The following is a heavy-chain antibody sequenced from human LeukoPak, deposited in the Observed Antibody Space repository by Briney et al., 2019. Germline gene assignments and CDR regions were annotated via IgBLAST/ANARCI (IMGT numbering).Heavy chain of an antibody. CDR3: ARALIAARPDSLFDY. D-gene: IGHD6-6*01. CDR1: GFTFSTYA. J-gene: IGHJ4*02. V-gene: IGHV3-64*01. CDR2: SSDNGGST. Sequence: PGGSLRLSCAASGFTFSTYAMHWVRQAPGKGLEYVSTSSDNGGSTFYANSVKGRFTISRDNSKNTLCLQMGSLRPEDMAVYYCARALIAARPDSLFDYWGQGTLVTVSS.